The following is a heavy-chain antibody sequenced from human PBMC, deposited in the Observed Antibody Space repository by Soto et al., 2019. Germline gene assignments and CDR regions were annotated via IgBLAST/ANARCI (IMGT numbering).Heavy chain of an antibody. D-gene: IGHD3-10*01. CDR3: ARDRWRGFGESKQSYGIDV. Sequence: QVQLVQSGAEVKKPGSSVKVSCKASGDTFSSYAISWVRQAPGQGLEWMGGIIPIFGTANYAQKFQGRVTITADEATSTAYIELSSLRSEATAVYYCARDRWRGFGESKQSYGIDVWGQGTTVTFSS. J-gene: IGHJ6*02. CDR1: GDTFSSYA. CDR2: IIPIFGTA. V-gene: IGHV1-69*01.